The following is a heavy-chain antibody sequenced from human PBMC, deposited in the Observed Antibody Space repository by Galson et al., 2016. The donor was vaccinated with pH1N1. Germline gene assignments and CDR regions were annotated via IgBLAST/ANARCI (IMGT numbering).Heavy chain of an antibody. CDR3: ASADYGDYVGCFDY. V-gene: IGHV1-46*01. Sequence: SVKVSCKASGNTLTPYQMHWVRQDPRQGLQWMGIINPSGGSTRDELKFQGRDTMTRDTPTVPVYMELSSLRSEDTAVYYCASADYGDYVGCFDYWGQGTLVTVSS. J-gene: IGHJ4*02. CDR1: GNTLTPYQ. D-gene: IGHD4-17*01. CDR2: INPSGGST.